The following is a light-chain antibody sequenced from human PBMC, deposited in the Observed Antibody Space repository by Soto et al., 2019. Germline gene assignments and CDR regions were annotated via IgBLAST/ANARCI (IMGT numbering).Light chain of an antibody. J-gene: IGKJ1*01. CDR1: QSISTF. V-gene: IGKV3-15*01. CDR3: QQYNNWPRT. Sequence: ELVMTQSPATLSVAPGERATLSCRASQSISTFLAWYQQKPGQAPRLLIYGASTRATGIPARFSGSGSGTEFTLTISSLQSEDFAVYYCQQYNNWPRTCGQGTKVDIK. CDR2: GAS.